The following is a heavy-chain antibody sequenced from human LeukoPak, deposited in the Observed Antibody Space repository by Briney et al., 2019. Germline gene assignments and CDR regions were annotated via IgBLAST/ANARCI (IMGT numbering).Heavy chain of an antibody. CDR3: ARGSGHYYDTSGFSNWFDP. CDR1: GFAFSSYA. CDR2: ISYDGRSD. Sequence: GGSLRLSCTASGFAFSSYAMSWVRQAPGKALEWVTMISYDGRSDNYIDSVKGRFSISRDNSKNMLYLQMNSLRAEDTAVYYCARGSGHYYDTSGFSNWFDPWGQGTLVTVSS. V-gene: IGHV3-30*04. J-gene: IGHJ5*02. D-gene: IGHD3-22*01.